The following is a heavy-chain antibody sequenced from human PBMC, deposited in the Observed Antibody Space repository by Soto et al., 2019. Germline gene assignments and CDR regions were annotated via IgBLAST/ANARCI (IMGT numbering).Heavy chain of an antibody. V-gene: IGHV3-64*01. CDR2: ISSNGGST. D-gene: IGHD3-3*01. CDR1: GFTFSSYA. Sequence: GGSLRLSCAASGFTFSSYAMHWVRQAPGKGLEYVSAISSNGGSTYYANSVKGRFTISRDNSKNTLYLQMGSLIAVDMSVYYCATTIFGVPNVPADAFDIWGQGTMVT. CDR3: ATTIFGVPNVPADAFDI. J-gene: IGHJ3*02.